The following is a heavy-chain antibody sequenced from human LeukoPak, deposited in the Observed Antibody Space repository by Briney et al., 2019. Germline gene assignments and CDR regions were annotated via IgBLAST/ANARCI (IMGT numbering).Heavy chain of an antibody. Sequence: PSETLSLTCAVSGDSISNDYYWGWIRQPPGRGLEWTGSINHYGTAYYNPSLKSRVIISIDTSKNQFYLKLISVTATDTAVYYCARAYTKTTGLAVPWGAGGQGTLITVSS. CDR2: INHYGTA. CDR1: GDSISNDYY. CDR3: ARAYTKTTGLAVPWGA. D-gene: IGHD6-19*01. V-gene: IGHV4-38-2*01. J-gene: IGHJ4*02.